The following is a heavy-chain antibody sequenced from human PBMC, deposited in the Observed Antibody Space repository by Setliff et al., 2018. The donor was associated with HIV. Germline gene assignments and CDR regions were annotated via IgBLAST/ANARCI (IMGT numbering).Heavy chain of an antibody. D-gene: IGHD2-2*01. J-gene: IGHJ4*02. CDR3: GSLGYCSRTSCSY. CDR2: IYHSGST. V-gene: IGHV4-38-2*02. CDR1: GDSVSSGYY. Sequence: SETLSLTCTVSGDSVSSGYYWGWIRQPPGKGLEWIGSIYHSGSTYYNPSLKSRVTISVDTSKNQFSLKLNSVTAADTAVYYCGSLGYCSRTSCSYWGQGNLVTVSS.